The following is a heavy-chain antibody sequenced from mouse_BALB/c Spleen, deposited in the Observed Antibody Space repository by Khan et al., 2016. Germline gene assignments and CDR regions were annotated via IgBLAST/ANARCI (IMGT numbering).Heavy chain of an antibody. D-gene: IGHD2-12*01. CDR3: ARLRRVHAMGY. CDR1: VYSITSGYY. Sequence: EVQLQESGPGLVKPSQSLSLTCSVTVYSITSGYYWNWIRQFPGNNLEWMGYISYDCTNNYNPSLINRISIARVTSKNQFFLRLNSFTPEYTATFSCARLRRVHAMGYWGQGTSVTVSS. CDR2: ISYDCTN. V-gene: IGHV3-6*02. J-gene: IGHJ4*01.